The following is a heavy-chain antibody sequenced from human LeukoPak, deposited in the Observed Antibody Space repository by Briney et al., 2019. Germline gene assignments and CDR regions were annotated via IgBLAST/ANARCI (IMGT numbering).Heavy chain of an antibody. V-gene: IGHV5-51*03. CDR1: GYSFTSYW. CDR2: IYPGDSDT. J-gene: IGHJ6*03. CDR3: ARTAEGYRSGGSCYHSHYYYYMDV. Sequence: GESLKISCKGSGYSFTSYWIGWVRQMPGKGLEWMGIIYPGDSDTRYSPSFQGQVTISADKSISTAYLQWSSLKASDTAMYYCARTAEGYRSGGSCYHSHYYYYMDVWGKGTTVTVSS. D-gene: IGHD2-15*01.